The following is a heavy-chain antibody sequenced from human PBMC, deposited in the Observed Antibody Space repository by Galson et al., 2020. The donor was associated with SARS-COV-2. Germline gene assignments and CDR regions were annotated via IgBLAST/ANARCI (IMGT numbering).Heavy chain of an antibody. D-gene: IGHD5-18*01. J-gene: IGHJ4*02. V-gene: IGHV3-30-3*01. CDR2: ISYDGSNK. CDR1: GFTFSSYA. Sequence: TGGSLRLSCAASGFTFSSYAMHWVRQPPGKGLEWVAVISYDGSNKYYADSVKGRFPISRDNSKNTLYLQMNSLRAEDTAVYYCLYSYGYRGAYYCDYWGQGALVTVAS. CDR3: LYSYGYRGAYYCDY.